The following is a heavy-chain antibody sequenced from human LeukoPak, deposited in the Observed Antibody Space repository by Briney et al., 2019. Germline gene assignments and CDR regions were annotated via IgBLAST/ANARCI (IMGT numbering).Heavy chain of an antibody. CDR1: GYSFTSYW. CDR3: ARWAGSYGHTYYFDY. V-gene: IGHV5-51*01. D-gene: IGHD5-18*01. J-gene: IGHJ4*02. Sequence: GESLKISCKGSGYSFTSYWIGWVRQMPGKGLDGMGIIYPGDSDTRYSPSFQGQVTISADKSISTAYLQWSSLKASDTAMYYCARWAGSYGHTYYFDYWGQGTLVTVSS. CDR2: IYPGDSDT.